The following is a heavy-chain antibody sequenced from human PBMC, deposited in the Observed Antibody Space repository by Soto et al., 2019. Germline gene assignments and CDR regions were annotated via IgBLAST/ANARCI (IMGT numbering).Heavy chain of an antibody. CDR1: GFSFSSHS. J-gene: IGHJ6*02. D-gene: IGHD3-10*01. V-gene: IGHV3-33*08. Sequence: GGSLRLSCAASGFSFSSHSFNWVRQAPGQGLEWVAVIWYDGSNKYYADSVKGRFTISRDNSKNTLYLQMNSLRAEDTAVYYCARRLGITMVRGVYYYYGMDVWGQGTTVTVSS. CDR2: IWYDGSNK. CDR3: ARRLGITMVRGVYYYYGMDV.